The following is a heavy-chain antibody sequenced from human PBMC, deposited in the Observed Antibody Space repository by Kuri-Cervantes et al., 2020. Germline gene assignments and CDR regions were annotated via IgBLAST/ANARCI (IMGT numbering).Heavy chain of an antibody. D-gene: IGHD6-19*01. CDR3: AREGIAVAWYAYYYYGMDV. V-gene: IGHV1-69*13. Sequence: SVKVSCKASGGTFSSYAISWVRQAPGQGPEWMGGIIPIFGTANYAQKFQGRVTITADESTSTAYMELSSLRSEDTAVYYCAREGIAVAWYAYYYYGMDVWGQGTTVTVSS. CDR2: IIPIFGTA. J-gene: IGHJ6*02. CDR1: GGTFSSYA.